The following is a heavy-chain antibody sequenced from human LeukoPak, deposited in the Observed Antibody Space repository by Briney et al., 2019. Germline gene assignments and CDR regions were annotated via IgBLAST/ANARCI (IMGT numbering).Heavy chain of an antibody. CDR2: IYTSGST. CDR3: ARSYYDFWSGYYRPNWFDP. J-gene: IGHJ5*02. V-gene: IGHV4-4*07. CDR1: GGSISSYY. Sequence: SETLSLTCTVSGGSISSYYWNWIRQPAGKGLEWIGHIYTSGSTNYNSSLKSRVTMSVDTSKNQFSLKLSSVTAADTAVYYCARSYYDFWSGYYRPNWFDPWGQGTLVTVSS. D-gene: IGHD3-3*01.